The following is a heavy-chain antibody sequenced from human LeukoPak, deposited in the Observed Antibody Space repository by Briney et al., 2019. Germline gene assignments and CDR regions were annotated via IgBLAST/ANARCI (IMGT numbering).Heavy chain of an antibody. J-gene: IGHJ4*02. V-gene: IGHV3-7*01. D-gene: IGHD2-15*01. CDR1: HFTFTTYW. CDR3: ARGYCSGGSCYSGGSY. Sequence: GGSLRLSCAASHFTFTTYWMSWVRQAPGKGLEWVANIKPDGSEKYYVDSVKGRFTISRDNAKNSLYLQMNSLRAEDTAVYYCARGYCSGGSCYSGGSYWGQGTLVTVSS. CDR2: IKPDGSEK.